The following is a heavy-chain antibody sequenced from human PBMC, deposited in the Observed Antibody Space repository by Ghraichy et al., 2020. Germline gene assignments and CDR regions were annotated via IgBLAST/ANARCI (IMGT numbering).Heavy chain of an antibody. CDR1: GFTFDDYA. V-gene: IGHV3-9*01. J-gene: IGHJ5*02. D-gene: IGHD3-22*01. CDR2: INWNGGSV. CDR3: ARDRGYNYHDRSGYVVL. Sequence: GGSLRLSCAASGFTFDDYAIHWLRQAPGKGLEWVSGINWNGGSVGYADSVKGRFNISRDNAKNSVDLHINSLRPEDTALYYCARDRGYNYHDRSGYVVLWGQGTQVTVSS.